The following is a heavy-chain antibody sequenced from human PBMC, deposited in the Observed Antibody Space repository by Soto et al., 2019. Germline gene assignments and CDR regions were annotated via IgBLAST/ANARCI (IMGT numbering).Heavy chain of an antibody. V-gene: IGHV3-33*01. J-gene: IGHJ4*02. CDR1: GFTFSSYG. CDR2: IWYDGSNK. CDR3: ARDMDIKTYDFWSGYYSSYFDY. D-gene: IGHD3-3*01. Sequence: GGSLRLSCAASGFTFSSYGMHWVRQAPGKGLEWVAVIWYDGSNKYYADSVKGRFTISRDNSKNTLYLQMNSLRAEDTAVYYCARDMDIKTYDFWSGYYSSYFDYWGQGTLVTVSS.